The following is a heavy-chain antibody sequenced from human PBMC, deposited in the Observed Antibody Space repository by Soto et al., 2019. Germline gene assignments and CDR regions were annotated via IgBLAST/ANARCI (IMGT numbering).Heavy chain of an antibody. D-gene: IGHD4-4*01. Sequence: EVQLLESGGGLVQPGGSLRLSCAASGFTFSNYAVTWVRQAPGKGLEWVSTISGSGGSTYYADSVKGRFTISRDNSKNTLYLQMNSLRAEDTAVYYFAKYQGSSKYEIDYWGQGTLVTVSS. J-gene: IGHJ4*02. CDR1: GFTFSNYA. CDR2: ISGSGGST. CDR3: AKYQGSSKYEIDY. V-gene: IGHV3-23*01.